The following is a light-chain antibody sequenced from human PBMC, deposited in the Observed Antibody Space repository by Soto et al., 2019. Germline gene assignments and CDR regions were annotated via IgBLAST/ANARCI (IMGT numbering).Light chain of an antibody. Sequence: EFVLTQSPGTLSLSPVERATLSCRASQTVRNNYLAWYQQKPGQAPRLLIYDASSRATGIPDRFSGGGSGTDFTLTISRLEPEDFATYYCQQLNSYPRTFGQGTKVDIK. CDR1: QTVRNNY. CDR3: QQLNSYPRT. J-gene: IGKJ1*01. CDR2: DAS. V-gene: IGKV3-20*01.